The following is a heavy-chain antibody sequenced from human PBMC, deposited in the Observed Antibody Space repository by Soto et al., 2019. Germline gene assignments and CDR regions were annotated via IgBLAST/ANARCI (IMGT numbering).Heavy chain of an antibody. J-gene: IGHJ6*03. D-gene: IGHD2-2*01. CDR2: INSDGSST. Sequence: GGSLRLSCAASGFTFSSYWMHWVRQAPGKGLVWVSRINSDGSSTSYADSVKGRFTISRDNAKNTLYLQMNSLRAEDTAVYYCARGYCSSTSCFPDYYYYYYMDVWGKGTTVTVSS. CDR3: ARGYCSSTSCFPDYYYYYYMDV. CDR1: GFTFSSYW. V-gene: IGHV3-74*01.